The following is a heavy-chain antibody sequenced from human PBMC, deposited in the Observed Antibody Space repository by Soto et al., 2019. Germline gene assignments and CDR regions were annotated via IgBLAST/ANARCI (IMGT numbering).Heavy chain of an antibody. CDR2: IKQDGSEK. CDR1: GITFSSYW. J-gene: IGHJ4*02. CDR3: ARKTRCFGTSTLAPLDY. Sequence: EVQLVESGGGLVQPGGSLRLSCAASGITFSSYWMSWVRQAPGKGLEWVANIKQDGSEKYYVDSVKGRFTISRDNAKNSLHLQMNSLRAEDTAVYYSARKTRCFGTSTLAPLDYWGQGTLDTVSS. D-gene: IGHD2-15*01. V-gene: IGHV3-7*05.